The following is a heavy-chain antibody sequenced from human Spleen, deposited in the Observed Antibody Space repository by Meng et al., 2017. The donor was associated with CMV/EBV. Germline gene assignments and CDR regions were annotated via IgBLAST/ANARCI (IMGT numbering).Heavy chain of an antibody. J-gene: IGHJ3*02. CDR3: ARERFERWLQLPHDAFDI. Sequence: ASVKVSCKASGYTFTDYVISWVRQAPGQGLGWMGWISTYNDNTDYAQKLQGRVTMTTDTSTRTAYMELRSLRSDDTAVYYCARERFERWLQLPHDAFDIWGQGTMVTVSS. CDR2: ISTYNDNT. D-gene: IGHD5-24*01. V-gene: IGHV1-18*01. CDR1: GYTFTDYV.